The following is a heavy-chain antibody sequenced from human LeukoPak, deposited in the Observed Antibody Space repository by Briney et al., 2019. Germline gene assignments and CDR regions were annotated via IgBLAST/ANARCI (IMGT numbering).Heavy chain of an antibody. D-gene: IGHD3-10*01. CDR2: ISGSGGST. J-gene: IGHJ6*03. CDR1: GFTFSSYG. CDR3: AKDGGLLWFGELTYCYYYMDV. Sequence: GGSLRLSCAASGFTFSSYGMSWVRQAPGKGLEWVSAISGSGGSTYYADSVKGRFTISRDNSKNTLYLQMNSLRAEDTAVYYCAKDGGLLWFGELTYCYYYMDVWGKGTTVTISS. V-gene: IGHV3-23*01.